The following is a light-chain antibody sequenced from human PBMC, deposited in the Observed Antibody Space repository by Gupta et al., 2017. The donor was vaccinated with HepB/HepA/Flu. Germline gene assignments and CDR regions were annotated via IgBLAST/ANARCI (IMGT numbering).Light chain of an antibody. CDR3: QQYNNWRS. V-gene: IGKV3-15*01. J-gene: IGKJ2*04. CDR2: GAS. CDR1: QSVSSN. Sequence: EIVMTQSPATLSVSPGERATLSCRASQSVSSNLAWYQQKPGQAPRLLIYGASTRATGIPARFSGSGSGTEFTLTISSRQSEDFAVYYWQQYNNWRSFGQGTKLEIK.